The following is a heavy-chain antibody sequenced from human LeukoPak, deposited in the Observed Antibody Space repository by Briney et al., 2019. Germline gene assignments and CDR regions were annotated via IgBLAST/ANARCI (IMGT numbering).Heavy chain of an antibody. Sequence: SVKVSCKASGGTFSSYAISWVRQAPGQGLEWMGGIIPIFGTANYAQKFQGRITMTRGMSTSTVYMDLSSLRSEDTAVYYCATSSIAARDPRKNAFDIWGQGTMVTVSS. CDR3: ATSSIAARDPRKNAFDI. J-gene: IGHJ3*02. V-gene: IGHV1-69*05. D-gene: IGHD6-6*01. CDR1: GGTFSSYA. CDR2: IIPIFGTA.